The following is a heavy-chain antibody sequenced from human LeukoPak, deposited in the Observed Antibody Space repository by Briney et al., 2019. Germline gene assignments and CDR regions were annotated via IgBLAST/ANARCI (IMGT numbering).Heavy chain of an antibody. CDR2: INHDGSDT. CDR3: VRGGPSTWS. V-gene: IGHV3-74*01. J-gene: IGHJ5*02. D-gene: IGHD2-15*01. CDR1: GFTFKLYW. Sequence: GGSLRLSCAASGFTFKLYWMHWVRQVPGRGPVWVSRINHDGSDTIYADSVRGRFTISRDDAKNTLYLQMNNLRAEDTAVYYCVRGGPSTWSWGQGTLVTVSS.